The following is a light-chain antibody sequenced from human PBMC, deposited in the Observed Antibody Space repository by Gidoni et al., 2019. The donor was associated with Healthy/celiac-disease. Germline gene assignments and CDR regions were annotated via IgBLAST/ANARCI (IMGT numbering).Light chain of an antibody. V-gene: IGKV4-1*01. CDR3: QQHYSLTWT. CDR2: WAS. J-gene: IGKJ1*01. CDR1: QSVLSSSNNKNY. Sequence: IVMTQSPDSLSVSLGERATINGKSSQSVLSSSNNKNYLAWYQQKPGQPPKLLIYWASTRESGVPDRFSGSGSGTDFTLTISSLQAEDVAVYYCQQHYSLTWTFGQGTKVEIK.